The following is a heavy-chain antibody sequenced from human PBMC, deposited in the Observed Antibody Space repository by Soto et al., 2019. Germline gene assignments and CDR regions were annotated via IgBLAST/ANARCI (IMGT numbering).Heavy chain of an antibody. CDR1: GGSFSGYY. Sequence: SETLSLTCAVYGGSFSGYYWSWIRQPPGKRQAWIGEINHSGITNYTPSLKRRVTISVDTSKIQFSLKLSSVTAADTAVYYCARDLPYYDFWSGYYIHYGMDVWGQGTTVTVSS. CDR2: INHSGIT. D-gene: IGHD3-3*01. CDR3: ARDLPYYDFWSGYYIHYGMDV. J-gene: IGHJ6*02. V-gene: IGHV4-34*01.